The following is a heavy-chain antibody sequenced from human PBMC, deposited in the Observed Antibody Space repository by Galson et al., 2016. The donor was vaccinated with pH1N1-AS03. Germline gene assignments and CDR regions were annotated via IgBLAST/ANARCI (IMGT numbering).Heavy chain of an antibody. CDR3: AKDLLRGNWDVGYEEGGFDI. V-gene: IGHV3-30*09. CDR2: LSYDGSHK. D-gene: IGHD3-10*01. J-gene: IGHJ3*02. CDR1: GFNFSRHA. Sequence: SLRLSCATSGFNFSRHAMSWVRQAPGKGLEWVSILSYDGSHKFYADSVEGRFAISRDNSKNMLYLQMNSLRPEDTAVYYCAKDLLRGNWDVGYEEGGFDIWGQGTMVIVSS.